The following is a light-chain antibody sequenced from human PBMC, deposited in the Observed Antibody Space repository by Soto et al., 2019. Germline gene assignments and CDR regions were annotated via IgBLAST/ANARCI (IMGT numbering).Light chain of an antibody. Sequence: EIVLTQSPATLSLSPGERATLSCRASQSVTTFLAWYQQKPGQAPRLLISDASDRATGIPARFSGSGSGTGFTLTISSLESEDFAVYYCQQRSNWPWTFGQGTKVEI. V-gene: IGKV3-11*01. J-gene: IGKJ1*01. CDR2: DAS. CDR1: QSVTTF. CDR3: QQRSNWPWT.